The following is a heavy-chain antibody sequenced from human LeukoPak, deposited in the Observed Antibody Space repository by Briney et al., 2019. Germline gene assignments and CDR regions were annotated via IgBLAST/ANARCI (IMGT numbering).Heavy chain of an antibody. V-gene: IGHV3-43D*04. CDR1: GFTFDDYA. J-gene: IGHJ6*04. CDR3: AKDIGITMVRGVIINGMDV. CDR2: ISWDGGST. Sequence: PGGSLRLSCAASGFTFDDYAMHWVRQAPGKGLEWVSLISWDGGSTYYADSVKGRFTMSRDNSKNSLYLQMNSLRAEDTALYYCAKDIGITMVRGVIINGMDVWGKGTTVTVSS. D-gene: IGHD3-10*01.